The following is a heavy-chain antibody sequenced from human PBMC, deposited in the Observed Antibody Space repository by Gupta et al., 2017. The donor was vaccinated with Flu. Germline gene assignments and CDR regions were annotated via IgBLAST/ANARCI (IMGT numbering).Heavy chain of an antibody. D-gene: IGHD5-12*01. CDR3: AKVSGAEWLRRYFDY. CDR2: ISGSGGST. V-gene: IGHV3-23*01. J-gene: IGHJ4*02. Sequence: EVQLLESGGGLVQPGGSLRLSCSASGFTFSSYAMSWVRQAPGKGLEWVSAISGSGGSTYYADSVKGRFTISRDNSKNTLYLQMNSLRAEDTAVYYCAKVSGAEWLRRYFDYWGQGTLVTVSS. CDR1: GFTFSSYA.